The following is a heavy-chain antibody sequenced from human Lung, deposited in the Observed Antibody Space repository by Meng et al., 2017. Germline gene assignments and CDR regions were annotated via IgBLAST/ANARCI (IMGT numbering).Heavy chain of an antibody. D-gene: IGHD2-8*02. CDR3: ATARFSFLLGFDY. CDR1: ADTFANYA. J-gene: IGHJ4*02. Sequence: QVPLVQSGAEIKKPGASEKVFCKASADTFANYAISWVRQAPGQGLEWMGRISTHNGNTNYALKLQGRVTVTTDTSTSTAYMELRNLRSDDTAIYYCATARFSFLLGFDYWGQGTLVTVSS. CDR2: ISTHNGNT. V-gene: IGHV1-18*01.